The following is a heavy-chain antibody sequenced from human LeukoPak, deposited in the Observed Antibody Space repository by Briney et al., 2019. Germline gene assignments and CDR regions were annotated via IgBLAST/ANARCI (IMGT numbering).Heavy chain of an antibody. D-gene: IGHD6-19*01. CDR3: ARDSSGWYGTFDY. V-gene: IGHV3-21*01. CDR1: GFTFSSYS. CDR2: ISSSSSYI. J-gene: IGHJ4*02. Sequence: GGSLRLSCAASGFTFSSYSMNWVRQAPGKGLEWVSSISSSSSYIYYADSVKGRFTISRDNAKNSLYLQMSSLRAEDTAVYYCARDSSGWYGTFDYWGQGTLVTVSS.